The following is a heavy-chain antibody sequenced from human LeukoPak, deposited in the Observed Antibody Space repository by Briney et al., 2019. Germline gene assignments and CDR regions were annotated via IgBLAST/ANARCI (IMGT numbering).Heavy chain of an antibody. CDR2: ISSSGSTI. Sequence: GGSLRLSCAASGFTFSDYYMSWIRKAPGKGLEWVSYISSSGSTIYYADSVKGRFTISRDNAKNSLYLQMNSLRAEDTAVYYCAPEEPETYYYDSSGYLAYWGQGTLVTVSS. J-gene: IGHJ4*02. D-gene: IGHD3-22*01. CDR1: GFTFSDYY. V-gene: IGHV3-11*01. CDR3: APEEPETYYYDSSGYLAY.